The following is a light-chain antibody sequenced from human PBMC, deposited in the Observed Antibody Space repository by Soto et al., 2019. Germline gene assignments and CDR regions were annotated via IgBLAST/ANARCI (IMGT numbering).Light chain of an antibody. CDR2: GAS. V-gene: IGKV3D-15*01. J-gene: IGKJ4*01. CDR3: QQYDDWLRLT. Sequence: EIVLTQSPGTLSLSAGERATLSCRASQSVSSYLAWHQQKPGQAPMLLIFGASSRATGIPARFSGSGSGTEFNLTISSLQSEDFAVYFCQQYDDWLRLTFGGGTKVDIK. CDR1: QSVSSY.